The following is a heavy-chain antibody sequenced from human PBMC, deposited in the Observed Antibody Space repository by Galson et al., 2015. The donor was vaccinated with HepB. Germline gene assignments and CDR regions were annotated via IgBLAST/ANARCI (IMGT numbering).Heavy chain of an antibody. CDR2: ISGSGGST. CDR3: AKDPPLGYCSGGSCYPDY. D-gene: IGHD2-15*01. CDR1: GFTFSSYA. J-gene: IGHJ4*02. V-gene: IGHV3-23*01. Sequence: LRLSCAASGFTFSSYAVSWVRQAPGKGLEWVSAISGSGGSTYYADSVKGRFTISRDNSKNTLYLQMNSLRAEDTAVYYCAKDPPLGYCSGGSCYPDYWGQGTLVTVSS.